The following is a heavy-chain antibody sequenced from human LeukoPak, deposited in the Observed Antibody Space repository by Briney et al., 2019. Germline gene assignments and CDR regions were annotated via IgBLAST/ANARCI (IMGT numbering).Heavy chain of an antibody. V-gene: IGHV3-23*01. CDR2: ISGSGGST. D-gene: IGHD6-13*01. CDR1: GFTFSSYA. CDR3: AKDSPSQQLELYGMDV. Sequence: HPGGSLRLSCAASGFTFSSYAMSWVRQAPGKGLEWVSAISGSGGSTYYADSVKGRFTISRDNSKNTLYLQMNSLRAEDTAVYYCAKDSPSQQLELYGMDVWGQGTTVTVSS. J-gene: IGHJ6*02.